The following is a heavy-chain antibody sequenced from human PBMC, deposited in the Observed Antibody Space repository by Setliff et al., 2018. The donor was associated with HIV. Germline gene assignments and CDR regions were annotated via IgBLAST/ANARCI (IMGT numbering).Heavy chain of an antibody. J-gene: IGHJ4*02. Sequence: SETLSLTCPVSGYSISSGYYWGWIRQPPGRGLEWIGAVHHSGNTYYNPSLKSRVTISVDTSKNLFSLKVNSVTAADTAVHYCARHDITLVRGLVWGQGTLVTVSS. CDR1: GYSISSGYY. CDR2: VHHSGNT. D-gene: IGHD3-10*01. CDR3: ARHDITLVRGLV. V-gene: IGHV4-38-2*01.